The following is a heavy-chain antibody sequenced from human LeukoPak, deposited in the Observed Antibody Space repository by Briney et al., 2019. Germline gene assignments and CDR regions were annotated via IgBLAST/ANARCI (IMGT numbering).Heavy chain of an antibody. CDR3: ARAFDTLTLDY. J-gene: IGHJ4*02. V-gene: IGHV4-59*01. D-gene: IGHD3-9*01. Sequence: SETLSLTCTVSGGSISSYYWSWIRQPPGKGLEWIGYIYYSGSTNYNPSLKSRVTISVDTSKNQFSLKLSSVTAADTAVYYCARAFDTLTLDYWGQGTLVTVSS. CDR2: IYYSGST. CDR1: GGSISSYY.